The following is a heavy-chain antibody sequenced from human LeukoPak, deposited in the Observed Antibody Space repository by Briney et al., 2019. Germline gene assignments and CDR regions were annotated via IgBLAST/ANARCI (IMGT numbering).Heavy chain of an antibody. CDR1: GFTFSSYW. D-gene: IGHD1-1*01. Sequence: PGGSLRLSCAASGFTFSSYWMSWVRQAPGKGLEWVALISYDGSNKYYADSVRGRFTISRDNSKNTLYLQMNSLMAEDTAVYYCARAFHDPFRAFDYWGQGTLVTVSS. J-gene: IGHJ4*02. V-gene: IGHV3-30*03. CDR2: ISYDGSNK. CDR3: ARAFHDPFRAFDY.